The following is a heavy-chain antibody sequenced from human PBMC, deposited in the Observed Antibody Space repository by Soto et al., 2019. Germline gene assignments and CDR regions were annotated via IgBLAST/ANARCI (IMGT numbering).Heavy chain of an antibody. CDR1: GFTFSSYG. CDR2: ISYDESNK. CDR3: AKGGPWYSSSWYSWFDP. D-gene: IGHD6-13*01. J-gene: IGHJ5*02. V-gene: IGHV3-30*18. Sequence: GGSLRLSCAASGFTFSSYGMHWVRQAPGKGLEWVAVISYDESNKYYTDTVKGRLTIYRDNSKNSLFLQMNILRAEDTAVYYCAKGGPWYSSSWYSWFDPWGQGT.